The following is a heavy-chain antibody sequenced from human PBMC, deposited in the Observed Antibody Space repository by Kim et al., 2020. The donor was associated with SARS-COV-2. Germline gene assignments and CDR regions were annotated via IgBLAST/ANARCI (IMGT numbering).Heavy chain of an antibody. Sequence: SETLSLTCAVYGGSFSGYYWSWIRQPPGKGLEWIGEINHSGSTNYNPSLKSRVTISVDTSKNQFSLKLSSVTAADTAVYYCAGGGYSSRWYGAKAFFDYWGRGTRVTVSS. CDR3: AGGGYSSRWYGAKAFFDY. J-gene: IGHJ4*02. CDR2: INHSGST. V-gene: IGHV4-34*01. D-gene: IGHD6-13*01. CDR1: GGSFSGYY.